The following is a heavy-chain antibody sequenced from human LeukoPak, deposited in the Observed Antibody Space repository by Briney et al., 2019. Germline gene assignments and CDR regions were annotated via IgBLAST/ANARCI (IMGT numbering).Heavy chain of an antibody. CDR2: FDPEDGET. Sequence: ASVKVSCKVSGYTLTELSMHWVRQAPGKGLEWVGGFDPEDGETIHAQKFQGRVTMTEDTSTDTAYMELSSLRSEDTAVYYCATDPVTMVRGVMDWFDPWGQGTLVTVSS. J-gene: IGHJ5*02. V-gene: IGHV1-24*01. CDR3: ATDPVTMVRGVMDWFDP. D-gene: IGHD3-10*01. CDR1: GYTLTELS.